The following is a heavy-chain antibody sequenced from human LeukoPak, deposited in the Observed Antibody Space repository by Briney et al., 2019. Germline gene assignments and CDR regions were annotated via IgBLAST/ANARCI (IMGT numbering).Heavy chain of an antibody. CDR3: ASLEASRYYYYGMDV. Sequence: ASVKVSCKVSGYTLTELSMHWVRQAPGKGLEWMGGFDPEDGETIYAQKFQGRVTITADESTSTAYMELSSLRSEDTAVYYCASLEASRYYYYGMDVWGQGTTVTVSS. J-gene: IGHJ6*02. CDR2: FDPEDGET. V-gene: IGHV1-24*01. CDR1: GYTLTELS. D-gene: IGHD2-21*01.